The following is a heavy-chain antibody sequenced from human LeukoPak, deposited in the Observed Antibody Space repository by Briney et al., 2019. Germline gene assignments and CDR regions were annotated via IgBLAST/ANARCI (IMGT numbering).Heavy chain of an antibody. Sequence: ASVKVSCKASGYTFTSYDINWVRQATGQGLEWMGWMNPNSGNTGYAQKFQGRVTMTRNTSISTAYMELSSLRSEDTAVYYCAIFPRFGELFSQVDWFDPWGQGTLVTVS. CDR1: GYTFTSYD. CDR3: AIFPRFGELFSQVDWFDP. V-gene: IGHV1-8*01. D-gene: IGHD3-10*01. J-gene: IGHJ5*02. CDR2: MNPNSGNT.